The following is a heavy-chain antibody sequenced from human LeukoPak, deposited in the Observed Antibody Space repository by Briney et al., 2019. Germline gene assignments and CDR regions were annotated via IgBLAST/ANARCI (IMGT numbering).Heavy chain of an antibody. V-gene: IGHV3-21*01. Sequence: PGGSLRLSCAASGFTFSTYNMNCVRQAPGKGPEWVSSISTSSNYIYYADSVKGRFTISRDNAKNSLYLQMNSLRVEDTDVYYCARDVGAAAPDAFDIWGQGTMVTVSS. D-gene: IGHD1-26*01. J-gene: IGHJ3*02. CDR2: ISTSSNYI. CDR1: GFTFSTYN. CDR3: ARDVGAAAPDAFDI.